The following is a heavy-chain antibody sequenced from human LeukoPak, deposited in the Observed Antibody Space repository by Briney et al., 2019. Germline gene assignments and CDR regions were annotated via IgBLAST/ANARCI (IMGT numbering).Heavy chain of an antibody. CDR3: ACYGIAPPY. CDR2: INNDGSST. V-gene: IGHV3-74*01. Sequence: PGGSLRLSCAASGFTFSSYWMHWVRQAPGKGLVWVSHINNDGSSTSYADSVKGRFTISRDNAKSTLYLQMNSLRTEDTAVYYCACYGIAPPYWGQGTLVTVSS. J-gene: IGHJ4*02. CDR1: GFTFSSYW. D-gene: IGHD2-15*01.